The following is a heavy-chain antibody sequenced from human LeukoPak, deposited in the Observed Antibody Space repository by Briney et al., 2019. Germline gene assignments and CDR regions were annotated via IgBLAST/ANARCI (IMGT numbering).Heavy chain of an antibody. J-gene: IGHJ4*02. CDR2: IYYSGST. CDR1: GGSISSSSYY. CDR3: ARRAMVPPRGQYDY. V-gene: IGHV4-39*07. D-gene: IGHD5-18*01. Sequence: SETLSLTCTVSGGSISSSSYYWGWIRQPPGKGLEWIGSIYYSGSTYYNPSLKSRVTISVDTSKNQFSLKLSSVTAADTAVYYCARRAMVPPRGQYDYWGQGTLVTVSS.